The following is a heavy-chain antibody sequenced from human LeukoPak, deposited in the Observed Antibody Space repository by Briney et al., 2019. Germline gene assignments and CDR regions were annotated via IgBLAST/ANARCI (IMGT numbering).Heavy chain of an antibody. Sequence: PSETLSLTCTVSGGSISSGSYYWSWIRQPAGKGLEWIGRIYTSGSTNYNPSLKSRVTISVDTSKNQFSLKLSSVTAADTAVYYCARDDFWSGLGIWGQGTMVTVSP. CDR1: GGSISSGSYY. D-gene: IGHD3-3*01. V-gene: IGHV4-61*02. CDR3: ARDDFWSGLGI. J-gene: IGHJ3*02. CDR2: IYTSGST.